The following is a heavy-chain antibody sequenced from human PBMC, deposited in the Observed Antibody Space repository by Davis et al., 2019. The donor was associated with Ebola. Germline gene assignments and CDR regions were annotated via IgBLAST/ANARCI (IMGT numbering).Heavy chain of an antibody. V-gene: IGHV3-23*01. D-gene: IGHD6-13*01. J-gene: IGHJ4*02. Sequence: PGGSLRLSCAASGFTFSSYAMSWVRQAPGKGLEWVSAISGSGGSTYYADSVKGRFTIPRDDSKNTLYLQMNSLRAEDTAVYYCAKVSSSWFGNYFDYWGQGTLVSVSA. CDR3: AKVSSSWFGNYFDY. CDR2: ISGSGGST. CDR1: GFTFSSYA.